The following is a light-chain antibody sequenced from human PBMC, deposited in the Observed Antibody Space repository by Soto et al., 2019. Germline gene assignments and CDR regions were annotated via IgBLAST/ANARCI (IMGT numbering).Light chain of an antibody. Sequence: IVMSQSPESLALSVSERATINCKSSQTLLYFANNLNYLAWYQQKPGQPPRLLIYWASTRESGVPDRFSGSGSGTDFTLTISSLQAEDVAVYYCQQYINDLPAFGQGTKVDIK. CDR3: QQYINDLPA. V-gene: IGKV4-1*01. CDR2: WAS. CDR1: QTLLYFANNLNY. J-gene: IGKJ1*01.